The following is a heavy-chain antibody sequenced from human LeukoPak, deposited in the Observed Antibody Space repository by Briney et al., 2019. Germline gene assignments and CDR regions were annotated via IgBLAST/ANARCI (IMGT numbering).Heavy chain of an antibody. CDR1: GYSISSGYY. D-gene: IGHD1-26*01. CDR2: IYHSGST. Sequence: PSETLSLTCTVSGYSISSGYYWGWIRQPPGKGLEWIGSIYHSGSTYYNPSLKSRVTISVDTSKNQFSLKLSSVTAADTAVYYCARVPVDSGSYTESFFDYWGQGTLVTVSS. V-gene: IGHV4-38-2*02. J-gene: IGHJ4*02. CDR3: ARVPVDSGSYTESFFDY.